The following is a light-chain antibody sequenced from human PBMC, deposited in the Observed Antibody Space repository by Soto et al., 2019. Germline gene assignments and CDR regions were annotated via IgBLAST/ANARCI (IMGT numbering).Light chain of an antibody. Sequence: QAAVSQPRWVCGSLWVVVAISCTGTSSDVGGSNYVSWYQQHPGKAPELMIYNVNKRPSGVPDRFSGSKSGNTASLTISGLQAEDKAYYYCCPFGGTPHGVFAGGTK. J-gene: IGLJ2*01. CDR1: SSDVGGSNY. CDR2: NVN. CDR3: CPFGGTPHGV. V-gene: IGLV2-11*01.